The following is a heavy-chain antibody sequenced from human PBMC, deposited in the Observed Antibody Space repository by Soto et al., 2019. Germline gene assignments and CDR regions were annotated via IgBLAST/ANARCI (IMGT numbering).Heavy chain of an antibody. Sequence: SETLSLTCIVSDGSIITVVHSWGWIRHPPGTGLEWTGNTDYSGIYYHSPSLRSRVSKSEDTSQNHFSLNLTSVPAANTSVYFRAPFDSWGQGTLVTAAS. V-gene: IGHV4-39*02. CDR3: APFDS. CDR2: TDYSGIY. CDR1: DGSIITVVHS. J-gene: IGHJ4*02.